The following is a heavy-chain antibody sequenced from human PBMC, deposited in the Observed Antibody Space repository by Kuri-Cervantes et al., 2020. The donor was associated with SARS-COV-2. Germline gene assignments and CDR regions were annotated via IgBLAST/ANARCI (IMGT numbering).Heavy chain of an antibody. CDR1: GGTFSSYA. D-gene: IGHD6-13*01. CDR2: IIPIFGTA. Sequence: SVKVSCKASGGTFSSYAISWVRQAPGQGLEWMGGIIPIFGTANYAQKLQGRVTMTTDTSTSTAYMELSSLRSEDTAVYYCARDDTMTGFRDVGQQLPLRRYYGMDVWGQGTTVTVSS. CDR3: ARDDTMTGFRDVGQQLPLRRYYGMDV. V-gene: IGHV1-69*05. J-gene: IGHJ6*02.